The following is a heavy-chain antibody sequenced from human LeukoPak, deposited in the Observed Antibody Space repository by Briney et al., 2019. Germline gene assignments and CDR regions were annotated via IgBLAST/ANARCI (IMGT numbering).Heavy chain of an antibody. D-gene: IGHD4-11*01. CDR3: ARHGSGNYNPYYDYMDV. Sequence: PSETLSLTCTVSGGSISSSSYYWGWIRQPPGKGLEWIGSIYYSGSTYYNPPLKSRVTISVDTSKNQFSLKLSSVTAADTAVYYCARHGSGNYNPYYDYMDVWGKGTTVTVSS. V-gene: IGHV4-39*01. CDR1: GGSISSSSYY. J-gene: IGHJ6*03. CDR2: IYYSGST.